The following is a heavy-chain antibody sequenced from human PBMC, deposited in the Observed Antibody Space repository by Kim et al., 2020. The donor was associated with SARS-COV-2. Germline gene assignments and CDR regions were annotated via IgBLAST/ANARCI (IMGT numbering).Heavy chain of an antibody. CDR3: AATSGLTVIAFDI. CDR2: ISSSSSYI. Sequence: GGSLRLSCAASGFTFSSYSMNWVRQAPGKGLEWVSSISSSSSYIYYADSVKGRFTISRDNAKNSLYLQMNSLRAEDTAVYYCAATSGLTVIAFDIWGQGTMVTVSS. D-gene: IGHD4-17*01. J-gene: IGHJ3*02. V-gene: IGHV3-21*01. CDR1: GFTFSSYS.